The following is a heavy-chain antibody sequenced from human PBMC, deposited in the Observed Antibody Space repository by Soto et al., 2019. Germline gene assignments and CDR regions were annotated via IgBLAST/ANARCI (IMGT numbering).Heavy chain of an antibody. Sequence: GPAGKCACKASGYIFTSSDLHWVRQAPGQGIEWMGWINPNSGGTNYAQKFQGGVTMTRDTSISTAYMELSRLRSDDTAVYYCARGIPNCSCGSCYGKMSHGWFVRWG. CDR2: INPNSGGT. V-gene: IGHV1-2*02. J-gene: IGHJ5*02. D-gene: IGHD2-15*01. CDR3: ARGIPNCSCGSCYGKMSHGWFVR. CDR1: GYIFTSSD.